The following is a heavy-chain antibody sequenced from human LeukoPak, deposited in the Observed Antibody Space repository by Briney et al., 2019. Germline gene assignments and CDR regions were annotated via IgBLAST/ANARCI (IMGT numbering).Heavy chain of an antibody. Sequence: PSETLSLTCAVYGGSFSGYYWSWIRQPPGEGLEWIGEINHSGSTNYNPSLKSRVTISVDTSKNQFSLKLSSVTAADTAVYYCARFWDRHFDYWGQGTLVTVSS. CDR2: INHSGST. V-gene: IGHV4-34*01. CDR1: GGSFSGYY. D-gene: IGHD3-16*01. CDR3: ARFWDRHFDY. J-gene: IGHJ4*02.